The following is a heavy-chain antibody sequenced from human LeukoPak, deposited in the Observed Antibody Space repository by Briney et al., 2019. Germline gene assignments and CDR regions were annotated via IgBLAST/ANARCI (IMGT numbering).Heavy chain of an antibody. CDR2: ISSSSTYI. Sequence: GGSPRLSCAASGFTFSSYSMNWVRQAPGKGLEWVSSISSSSTYIYYSDSLKGRFTISRDNAENSLYLQMNGLRAEDTAVYFCARVWSPPYTSSWPYYFDFWGQGALVTVSS. V-gene: IGHV3-21*01. D-gene: IGHD6-13*01. CDR3: ARVWSPPYTSSWPYYFDF. CDR1: GFTFSSYS. J-gene: IGHJ4*02.